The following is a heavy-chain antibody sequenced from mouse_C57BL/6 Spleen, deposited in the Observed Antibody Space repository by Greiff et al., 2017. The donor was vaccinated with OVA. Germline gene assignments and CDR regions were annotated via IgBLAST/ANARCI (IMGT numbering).Heavy chain of an antibody. D-gene: IGHD1-1*01. Sequence: QVQLQQSGAELMKPGASVKLSRKATGHTFTGYRIEWVKQRPGHGLEWIGEILPGSGSTNYNEKFKGKATCTADTSSNTAYMQLSSLTTEDSAIYYWARSSYGSSLYYYAMGDWGQGTSVTVSS. CDR1: GHTFTGYR. CDR3: ARSSYGSSLYYYAMGD. V-gene: IGHV1-9*01. CDR2: ILPGSGST. J-gene: IGHJ4*01.